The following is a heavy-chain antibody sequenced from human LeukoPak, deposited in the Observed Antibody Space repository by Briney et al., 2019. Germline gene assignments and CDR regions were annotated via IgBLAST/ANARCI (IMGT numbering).Heavy chain of an antibody. CDR3: ANWIGSSSRDY. V-gene: IGHV3-23*01. D-gene: IGHD6-6*01. Sequence: PRGSLRLSCAASGFTFSTYAMTWVRHAPGKGLEWVSGINSNGDEIYYADSVRGRFTISRDNSNNALYLQKDSLRAEDTAVYYCANWIGSSSRDYWGQGTLVTVSS. CDR1: GFTFSTYA. CDR2: INSNGDEI. J-gene: IGHJ4*02.